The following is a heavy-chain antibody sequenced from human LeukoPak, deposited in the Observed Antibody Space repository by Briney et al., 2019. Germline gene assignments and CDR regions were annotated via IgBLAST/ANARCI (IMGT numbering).Heavy chain of an antibody. Sequence: ASVKVSRKASGYTFTSYDINWVRQATGQGLEWMGWMNPNSGNTGYAQKFQGRVTITRNTSISTAYMELSSLRSEDTAVYYCARYPRSRYYFDYWGQGTLVTVSS. CDR2: MNPNSGNT. J-gene: IGHJ4*02. CDR1: GYTFTSYD. CDR3: ARYPRSRYYFDY. V-gene: IGHV1-8*02.